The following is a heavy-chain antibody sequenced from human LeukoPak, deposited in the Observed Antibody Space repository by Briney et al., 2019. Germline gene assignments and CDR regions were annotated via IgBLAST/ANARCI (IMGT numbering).Heavy chain of an antibody. J-gene: IGHJ4*02. V-gene: IGHV1-2*02. Sequence: ASVKVSCEASGYTFDVYYIHWVRRAPGQGLEWMGCINSNSGDTNHAQKFRGRVTMTRDTSITTAYMELSSLRFDDTAVYYCARDRTSTWYGGIDYWGQGTLVTASS. CDR3: ARDRTSTWYGGIDY. D-gene: IGHD6-13*01. CDR2: INSNSGDT. CDR1: GYTFDVYY.